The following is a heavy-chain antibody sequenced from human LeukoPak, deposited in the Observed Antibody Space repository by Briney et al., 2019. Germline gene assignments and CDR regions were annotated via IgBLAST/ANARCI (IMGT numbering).Heavy chain of an antibody. CDR3: ARDHYYDGSGGVRNAFDI. CDR2: ISSSSSII. Sequence: GGSLRLSCAASGFTFGTYSMSWVRQAPGKGLEWVSYISSSSSIIHYADSVKGRFTISRDNAKNSLYLQMNSLRDEDTAVYYWARDHYYDGSGGVRNAFDIWGQGTMVTVSS. CDR1: GFTFGTYS. D-gene: IGHD3-10*01. J-gene: IGHJ3*02. V-gene: IGHV3-48*02.